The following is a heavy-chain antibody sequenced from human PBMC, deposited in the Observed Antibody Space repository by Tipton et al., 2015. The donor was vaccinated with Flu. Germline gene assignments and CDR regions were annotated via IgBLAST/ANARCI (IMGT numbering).Heavy chain of an antibody. D-gene: IGHD2-21*01. J-gene: IGHJ4*02. V-gene: IGHV4-38-2*02. CDR1: GYSISSGYY. Sequence: TLSLTCAVSGYSISSGYYWGWIRQPPGKGLEWIGSIYHSGSTYYNPSLKSRVTISVDTSKNQFSLKLSSVTAADTAVYYCARDSKGRKSYSPPHNVVSRLIYYFDYWGQGTLVTVSS. CDR2: IYHSGST. CDR3: ARDSKGRKSYSPPHNVVSRLIYYFDY.